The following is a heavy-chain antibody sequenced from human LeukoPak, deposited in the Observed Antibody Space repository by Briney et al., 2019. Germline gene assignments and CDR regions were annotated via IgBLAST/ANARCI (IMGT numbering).Heavy chain of an antibody. CDR1: GYTFTGYY. D-gene: IGHD3-10*01. Sequence: ASVKVSCKASGYTFTGYYMHWVRQAPGQGREWMGWINPNSGGTNYAQKFQGRVTMTRDTSISTAYMELSRLRSDDTAVYYCARSWRFGDPLGYYYYYMDVWGKGTTVTISS. CDR2: INPNSGGT. CDR3: ARSWRFGDPLGYYYYYMDV. J-gene: IGHJ6*03. V-gene: IGHV1-2*02.